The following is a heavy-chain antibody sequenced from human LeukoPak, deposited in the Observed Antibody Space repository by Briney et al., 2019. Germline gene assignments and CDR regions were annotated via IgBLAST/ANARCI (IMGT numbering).Heavy chain of an antibody. CDR3: ARDLGSITMVRVSHYFDY. V-gene: IGHV3-11*01. D-gene: IGHD3-10*01. CDR2: ISSSGSTI. Sequence: PGGSLRLSCAASGFTFSDYYMSWIRQAPGKGLGWVSYISSSGSTIYYADSVKGRFTISRDNAKYSLYLQMNSLRAEDTAVYYCARDLGSITMVRVSHYFDYWGQGTLVTVSS. J-gene: IGHJ4*02. CDR1: GFTFSDYY.